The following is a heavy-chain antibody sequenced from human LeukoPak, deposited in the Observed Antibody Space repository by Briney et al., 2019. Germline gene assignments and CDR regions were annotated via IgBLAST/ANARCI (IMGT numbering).Heavy chain of an antibody. J-gene: IGHJ4*02. CDR3: AKKRGSRESLYFLDY. CDR2: INCSGSST. CDR1: GFTINTYC. Sequence: PAGSLTLTCAASGFTINTYCMTWVRQAPGKGLEWVSAINCSGSSTYYADSVQGRYTISRDNSKNTLSVQMNSLRAEDTAVYYCAKKRGSRESLYFLDYWGQGTLVTVSS. D-gene: IGHD2-2*01. V-gene: IGHV3-23*01.